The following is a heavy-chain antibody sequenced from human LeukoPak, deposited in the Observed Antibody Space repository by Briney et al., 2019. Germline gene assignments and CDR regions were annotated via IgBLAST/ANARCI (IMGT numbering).Heavy chain of an antibody. Sequence: PSETLSLTCAVSGGSISSGNWWSWVRPPPGKGLEWIGEIYHSGGTNYNPSLKSRAIILVDKSRNQFSLKLNSVTAADTAIYFCARNGAYCLDYWGQGALVTVSS. CDR1: GGSISSGNW. CDR2: IYHSGGT. D-gene: IGHD4/OR15-4a*01. CDR3: ARNGAYCLDY. J-gene: IGHJ4*02. V-gene: IGHV4-4*02.